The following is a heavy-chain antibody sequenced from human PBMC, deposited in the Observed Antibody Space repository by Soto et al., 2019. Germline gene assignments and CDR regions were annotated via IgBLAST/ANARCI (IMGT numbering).Heavy chain of an antibody. CDR1: GYTSTSYG. CDR3: AREGVPYYDFWSGYYVFDY. D-gene: IGHD3-3*01. CDR2: ISAYNGNT. J-gene: IGHJ4*02. V-gene: IGHV1-18*01. Sequence: ASVKVSCKASGYTSTSYGISWVRQAPGQGLEWMGWISAYNGNTNYAQKLQGRVTMTTDTSTSTAYMELRSLRSDDTAVYYCAREGVPYYDFWSGYYVFDYWGQGTLVTVSS.